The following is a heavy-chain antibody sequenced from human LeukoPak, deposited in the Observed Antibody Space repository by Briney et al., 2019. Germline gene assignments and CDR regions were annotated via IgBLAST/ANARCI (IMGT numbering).Heavy chain of an antibody. D-gene: IGHD5-18*01. V-gene: IGHV1-46*01. Sequence: ASVKVSCKASGYTFTSYYVHWVRQAPGQGLEWMGIISPSGASTSYAQKFQGRVTMTRDMSTSTVYMELSSLRSEDTAVYYCARGYSYDAFDIWGQGTMVTVSS. CDR2: ISPSGAST. J-gene: IGHJ3*02. CDR3: ARGYSYDAFDI. CDR1: GYTFTSYY.